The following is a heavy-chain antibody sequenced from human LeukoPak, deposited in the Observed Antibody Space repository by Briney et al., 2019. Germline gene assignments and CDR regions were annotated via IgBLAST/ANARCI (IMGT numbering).Heavy chain of an antibody. V-gene: IGHV1-18*01. CDR3: ARARGAPGAFDI. D-gene: IGHD3-10*01. Sequence: ASVKVSCNASGGTFSSYAINWVRQAPGQGLEWMGWISAYNGNTNYAQKLQGRVTMTTDTSTSTAYMELRSLRSDDTAVYYCARARGAPGAFDIWGQGTMVTVSS. CDR1: GGTFSSYA. J-gene: IGHJ3*02. CDR2: ISAYNGNT.